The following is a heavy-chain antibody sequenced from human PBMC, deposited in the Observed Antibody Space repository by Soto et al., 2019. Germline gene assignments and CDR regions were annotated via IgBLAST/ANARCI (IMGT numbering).Heavy chain of an antibody. CDR3: ARGFFGTVYSSGWYGNWFDP. D-gene: IGHD6-19*01. CDR1: GGTFSSYA. CDR2: VIPIFGTA. J-gene: IGHJ5*02. Sequence: ASVKVSCKASGGTFSSYAISWVRQAPGQGLEWMGGVIPIFGTANYAQKFQGRVTITADESMSTAYMELSSLRSEDTAVYYCARGFFGTVYSSGWYGNWFDPWGQGTLVTVSS. V-gene: IGHV1-69*13.